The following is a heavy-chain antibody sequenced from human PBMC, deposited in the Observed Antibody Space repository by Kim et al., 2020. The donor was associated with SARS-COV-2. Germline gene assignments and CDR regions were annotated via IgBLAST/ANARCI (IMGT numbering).Heavy chain of an antibody. CDR2: GSGGST. J-gene: IGHJ4*02. CDR3: AKDGLY. V-gene: IGHV3-23*01. Sequence: GSGGSTYYADSVKGRFTISRDNSKNTLYLQMNSLRAEDTAVYYCAKDGLYWGQGTLVTVSS.